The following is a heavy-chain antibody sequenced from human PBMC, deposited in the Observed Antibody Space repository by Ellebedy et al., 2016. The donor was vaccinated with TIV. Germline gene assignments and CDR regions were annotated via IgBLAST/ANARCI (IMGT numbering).Heavy chain of an antibody. Sequence: GGSLRLSXAASRFSFSSYWMSWVRQAPGKGLEWVANIKQDGSEKYYVDSVKGRFTISRDNSKNTLYLQMNSLRAEDTAVYYCAKDQTPESSSPGYWGQGTLVTVSS. D-gene: IGHD1-14*01. CDR3: AKDQTPESSSPGY. CDR1: RFSFSSYW. J-gene: IGHJ4*02. CDR2: IKQDGSEK. V-gene: IGHV3-7*01.